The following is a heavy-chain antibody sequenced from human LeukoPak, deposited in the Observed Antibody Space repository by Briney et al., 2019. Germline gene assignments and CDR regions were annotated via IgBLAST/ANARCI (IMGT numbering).Heavy chain of an antibody. CDR2: ISWNGGSI. Sequence: SLRLSCAASGFTFDDYAMHWVRQAPGKGLEWVSGISWNGGSIGYADSVKGRFTISRDNAKNSLYLQMNSLRAEDTALYYCAKDVQGTYGSGSYYSHWGQGTLVTVSS. CDR1: GFTFDDYA. J-gene: IGHJ4*02. V-gene: IGHV3-9*01. D-gene: IGHD3-10*01. CDR3: AKDVQGTYGSGSYYSH.